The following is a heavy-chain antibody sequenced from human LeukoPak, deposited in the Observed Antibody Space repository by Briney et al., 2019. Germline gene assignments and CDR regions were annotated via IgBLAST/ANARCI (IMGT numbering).Heavy chain of an antibody. J-gene: IGHJ6*03. V-gene: IGHV3-30*18. Sequence: GGSLRLSCAATGFIFSRYGMHWVRQAPGKGLEWVAVISYDRTNKYSVDSVKGRFTISRDNSKNTMYLQMSSLRAEDTAVYYCAKDAYSSVNYMDVWGKGTTVTVSS. CDR3: AKDAYSSVNYMDV. D-gene: IGHD6-19*01. CDR1: GFIFSRYG. CDR2: ISYDRTNK.